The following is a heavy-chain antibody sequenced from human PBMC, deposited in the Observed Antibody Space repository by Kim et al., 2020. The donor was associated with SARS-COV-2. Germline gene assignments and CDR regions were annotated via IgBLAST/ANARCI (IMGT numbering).Heavy chain of an antibody. V-gene: IGHV4-34*01. CDR3: ARAGGSGYLDY. Sequence: TNYNPSLKSRVTISVDTSKNQFSLKLSSVTAADTAVYYCARAGGSGYLDYWGQGTLVTVSS. D-gene: IGHD3-22*01. J-gene: IGHJ4*02. CDR2: T.